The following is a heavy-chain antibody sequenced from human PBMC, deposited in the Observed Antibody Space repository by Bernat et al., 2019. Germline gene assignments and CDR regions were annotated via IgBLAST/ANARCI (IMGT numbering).Heavy chain of an antibody. V-gene: IGHV3-33*01. CDR1: GFTFSSYG. D-gene: IGHD6-13*01. Sequence: QVQLVESGGGVVQPGRSLRLSYAASGFTFSSYGMHWVRQAPGKGLEWVAVIWYDGSNKYYADSVKGRFTISRDNSKNTLYLQMNSLRAEDTAVYYCARSYSSSWYFSGWFDPWGQGTLVTVSS. J-gene: IGHJ5*02. CDR2: IWYDGSNK. CDR3: ARSYSSSWYFSGWFDP.